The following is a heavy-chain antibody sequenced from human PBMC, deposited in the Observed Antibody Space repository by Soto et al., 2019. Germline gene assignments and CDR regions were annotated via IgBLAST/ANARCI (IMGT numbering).Heavy chain of an antibody. J-gene: IGHJ4*02. D-gene: IGHD3-10*01. Sequence: SETLSLTCAVSGCSISSSNWWDWLRQPPGKGLEWIGTTYYNGNAYYNPSLKSRVSMSVDTSKNQFSLKLVSVTAADTAVYYCARHFVAVVIKGWGYWGQGTLVTVSS. CDR2: TYYNGNA. CDR1: GCSISSSNW. CDR3: ARHFVAVVIKGWGY. V-gene: IGHV4-39*01.